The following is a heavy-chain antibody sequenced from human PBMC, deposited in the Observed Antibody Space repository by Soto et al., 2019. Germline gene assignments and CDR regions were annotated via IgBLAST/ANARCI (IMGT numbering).Heavy chain of an antibody. CDR3: ARPAYGSELNYYYYGMDV. D-gene: IGHD3-10*01. CDR1: GFTFSSYG. Sequence: LRLSCAASGFTFSSYGMHWVRQAPGKGLEWVAVIWYDGSNKYYADSVKGRFTISRDNSKNTLYLQMNSLRAEDTAVYYCARPAYGSELNYYYYGMDVWGQGTTVTVS. CDR2: IWYDGSNK. J-gene: IGHJ6*02. V-gene: IGHV3-33*01.